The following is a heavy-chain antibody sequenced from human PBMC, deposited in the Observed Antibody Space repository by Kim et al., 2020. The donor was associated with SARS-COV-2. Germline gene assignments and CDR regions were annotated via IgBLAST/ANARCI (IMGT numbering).Heavy chain of an antibody. V-gene: IGHV3-9*01. CDR2: ISWNSGSI. CDR3: AKDMRDYYDSSGYYYGTTGWYFDL. D-gene: IGHD3-22*01. Sequence: GGSLRLSCAASGFTFDDYAMHWVRQAPGKGLEWVSGISWNSGSIGYADSVKGRFTISRDNAKNSLYLQMNSLRAEDTALYYCAKDMRDYYDSSGYYYGTTGWYFDLWGRGTLVTVSS. CDR1: GFTFDDYA. J-gene: IGHJ2*01.